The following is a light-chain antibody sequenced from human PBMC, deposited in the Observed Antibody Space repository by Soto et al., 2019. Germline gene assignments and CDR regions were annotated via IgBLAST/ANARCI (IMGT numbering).Light chain of an antibody. CDR2: YAS. Sequence: DIQMTQSPSTLSASVGDRVTITCRASQSISTWLAWYQQKPGKAPKLLIYYASILESRVPSSFSVSGSGTEFTLTISGLRPDDFANYYCQQYNTSSYTFGQGTKLEIK. J-gene: IGKJ2*01. V-gene: IGKV1-5*01. CDR1: QSISTW. CDR3: QQYNTSSYT.